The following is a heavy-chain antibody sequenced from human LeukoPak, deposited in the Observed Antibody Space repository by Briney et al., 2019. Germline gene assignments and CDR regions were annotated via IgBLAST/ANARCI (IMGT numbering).Heavy chain of an antibody. CDR3: ARGIAVADLYYYYYYMDV. CDR2: IYYSGST. J-gene: IGHJ6*03. CDR1: GGPISSYY. D-gene: IGHD6-19*01. V-gene: IGHV4-59*08. Sequence: SETLSLTCTVSGGPISSYYWSWIRQPPGKGLEWIGYIYYSGSTNYNPSLKSRVTISVDTSKNQFSLKLSSVTAADTAVYYCARGIAVADLYYYYYYMDVWGKGTTVTVSS.